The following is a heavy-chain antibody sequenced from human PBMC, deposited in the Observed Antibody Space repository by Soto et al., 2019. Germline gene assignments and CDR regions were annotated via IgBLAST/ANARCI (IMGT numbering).Heavy chain of an antibody. CDR3: ARDRRTVTTAGWFDP. V-gene: IGHV4-4*07. J-gene: IGHJ5*02. D-gene: IGHD4-4*01. CDR2: IYTSGST. Sequence: PSETLSLTCTVSGGSISSYYWSWIRQPAGKGLEWIGRIYTSGSTNYNPSLKSRVTMSVDTSKNQFSLKLSSVTAADTAVYYCARDRRTVTTAGWFDPWGQGTRVTAPQ. CDR1: GGSISSYY.